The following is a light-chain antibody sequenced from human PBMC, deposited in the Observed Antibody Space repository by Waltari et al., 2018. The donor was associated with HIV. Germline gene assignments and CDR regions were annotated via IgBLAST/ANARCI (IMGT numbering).Light chain of an antibody. Sequence: QSILTQPPSVSGAPGQRVTISCTGSSSDIGAGYNVHWYQQLPGTAPKVLIYGDNPRPSGVPDRFSVSKSGTSASLAITGLQAEDEADYFCQSYDNRLTIIFGGGTKLTVL. J-gene: IGLJ2*01. V-gene: IGLV1-40*01. CDR2: GDN. CDR3: QSYDNRLTII. CDR1: SSDIGAGYN.